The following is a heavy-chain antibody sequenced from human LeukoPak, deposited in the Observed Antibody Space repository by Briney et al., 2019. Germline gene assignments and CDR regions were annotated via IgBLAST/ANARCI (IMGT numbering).Heavy chain of an antibody. CDR3: VRDLGWLDDY. CDR2: LNSDGSST. D-gene: IGHD6-19*01. V-gene: IGHV3-74*01. J-gene: IGHJ4*02. Sequence: GRSLRLSCAASGFTFSSYWMHWVRQAPGKGLVWVSRLNSDGSSTNYADSVKGRFTISRDNAKNRLYLQMNSLRAEDTAVYYCVRDLGWLDDYWGQGTLVTVSS. CDR1: GFTFSSYW.